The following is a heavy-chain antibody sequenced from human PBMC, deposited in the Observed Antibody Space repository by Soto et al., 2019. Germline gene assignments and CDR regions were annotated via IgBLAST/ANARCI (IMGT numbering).Heavy chain of an antibody. Sequence: QVQLVESGGGVVQPGRSLRLSCAASGFTFSSYAMHWVRQAPGKGLEWVAVISYDGSNKYYADSVEGRFTISRDNSKNTLYLQMNSLRAEDTAVYYCARDPMTLDYWGQGTLVTVSS. CDR3: ARDPMTLDY. J-gene: IGHJ4*02. CDR1: GFTFSSYA. CDR2: ISYDGSNK. V-gene: IGHV3-30-3*01. D-gene: IGHD3-22*01.